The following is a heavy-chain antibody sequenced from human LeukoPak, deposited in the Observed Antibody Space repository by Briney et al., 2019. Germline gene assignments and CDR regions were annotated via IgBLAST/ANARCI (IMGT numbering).Heavy chain of an antibody. CDR2: INPSGGST. CDR3: AREIVVVVTRQTWFDP. CDR1: GYTFASYY. V-gene: IGHV1-46*01. J-gene: IGHJ5*02. D-gene: IGHD2-15*01. Sequence: ASVKVSCKASGYTFASYYMHWVRQAPGQGLEWMGIINPSGGSTRYAQKFQGRVTMARDTSTSTVYMELSSLRSEDTAVYYCAREIVVVVTRQTWFDPWGQGTLVTVSS.